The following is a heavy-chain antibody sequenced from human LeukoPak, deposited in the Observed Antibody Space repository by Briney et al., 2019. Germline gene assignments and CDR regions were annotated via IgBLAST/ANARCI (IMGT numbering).Heavy chain of an antibody. D-gene: IGHD5-24*01. J-gene: IGHJ4*02. CDR2: ISGSGGRI. Sequence: GGSLRLSCAASGFTFRNYGMMWVRQAPGKGLEWVCGISGSGGRIYYADSVKGRLTVSRHNSKHTVSVQMNNLIAEHTAVYYCAKDAIEIKSSSWMWYFDHGGEGTPVTVSS. V-gene: IGHV3-23*01. CDR1: GFTFRNYG. CDR3: AKDAIEIKSSSWMWYFDH.